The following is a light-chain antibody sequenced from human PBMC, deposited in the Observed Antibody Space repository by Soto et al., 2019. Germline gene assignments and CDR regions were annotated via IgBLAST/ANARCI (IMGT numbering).Light chain of an antibody. CDR3: QSYDRGLTADV. Sequence: QSVLTQPPSVSGAPGQRVTISCSGTNSNIGAGYEVHWYHQLPGTAPKLLVSGNDNRPSGVPDRLSASKSGTSGSLAITGLQAEDEGHYYCQSYDRGLTADVFGTGTKLTVL. V-gene: IGLV1-40*01. CDR1: NSNIGAGYE. J-gene: IGLJ1*01. CDR2: GND.